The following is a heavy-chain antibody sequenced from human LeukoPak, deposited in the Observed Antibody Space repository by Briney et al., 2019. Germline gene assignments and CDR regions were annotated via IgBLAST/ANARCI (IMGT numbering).Heavy chain of an antibody. Sequence: SETLSLTCTVSGGSISSSSYYWGWIRQPPGKGLEWIGSIYYSGSTYYNPSLKSRVTISVDTSKNQFSLKLSSVTAADTAVYYCASSGVFPHNPLDYWGQGTLVTVSS. J-gene: IGHJ4*02. CDR3: ASSGVFPHNPLDY. D-gene: IGHD6-19*01. CDR2: IYYSGST. CDR1: GGSISSSSYY. V-gene: IGHV4-39*01.